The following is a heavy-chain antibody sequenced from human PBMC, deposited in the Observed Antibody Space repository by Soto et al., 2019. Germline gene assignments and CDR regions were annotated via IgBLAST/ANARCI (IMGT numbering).Heavy chain of an antibody. V-gene: IGHV3-23*01. CDR1: GFTFSSYA. CDR2: ISGSGGST. Sequence: PGGSLRLSCAASGFTFSSYAMNWVRLAPGKGLEWVSTISGSGGSTYYADSVKGRFTISRDNSKNTLYLQMNSLRAEDTAVYYCAKVSSGTPLFDYWGQGTLVTVSS. J-gene: IGHJ4*02. D-gene: IGHD3-10*01. CDR3: AKVSSGTPLFDY.